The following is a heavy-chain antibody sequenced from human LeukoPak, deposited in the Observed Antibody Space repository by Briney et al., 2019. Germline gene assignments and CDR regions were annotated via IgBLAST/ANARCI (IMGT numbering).Heavy chain of an antibody. CDR3: ARPHSSSWYQKPLDY. D-gene: IGHD6-13*01. CDR2: INLDGSDK. CDR1: GFTFNNYW. V-gene: IGHV3-7*01. J-gene: IGHJ4*02. Sequence: GGSLRLSCAASGFTFNNYWMTWVRQAPGKGLEWVGNINLDGSDKYYGDSVKGRFTISRDNAKNSLYLQMNSLRAEDTAVYYCARPHSSSWYQKPLDYWGQGTLVTVSS.